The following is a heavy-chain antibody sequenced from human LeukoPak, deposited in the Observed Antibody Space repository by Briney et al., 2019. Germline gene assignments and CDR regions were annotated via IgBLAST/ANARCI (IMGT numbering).Heavy chain of an antibody. CDR2: ISGSGGSA. D-gene: IGHD3-3*01. V-gene: IGHV3-23*01. CDR3: AKLGVDRDAFDI. J-gene: IGHJ3*02. Sequence: GGSLRLSCAASGFTFSSCAMSWVRQAPGKGLEWVSAISGSGGSAYYADSVKGRFTISRDNSKNTLYLQMNSLRAEDTAVYYCAKLGVDRDAFDIWGQGTMVTVSS. CDR1: GFTFSSCA.